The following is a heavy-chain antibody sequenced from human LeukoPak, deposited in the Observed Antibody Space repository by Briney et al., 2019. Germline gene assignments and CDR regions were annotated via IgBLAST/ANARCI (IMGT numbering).Heavy chain of an antibody. Sequence: ASVKVSCKASGYTFTGYYMHWVRQAPGQGLEWMGWINPNSGGTNYAQKFQGRVTMTRDTSISTAYMELSRLRSDDTAVYYCARWEAYSSSLEFDPWGQGTLVTVSS. D-gene: IGHD6-19*01. CDR1: GYTFTGYY. J-gene: IGHJ5*02. V-gene: IGHV1-2*02. CDR2: INPNSGGT. CDR3: ARWEAYSSSLEFDP.